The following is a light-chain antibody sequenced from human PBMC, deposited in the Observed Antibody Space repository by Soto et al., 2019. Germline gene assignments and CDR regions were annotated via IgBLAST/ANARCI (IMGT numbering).Light chain of an antibody. CDR2: KAS. V-gene: IGKV1-5*03. CDR1: QSISSW. J-gene: IGKJ1*01. CDR3: QQHNTYSPERT. Sequence: DIQMTQSPSTLSASVGDRVTITCRASQSISSWLAWYQQKPGKAPKPLIYKASSLESGVPSTFSGSGSGTEFTLTISSLQPDDFATYYCQQHNTYSPERTFGQGTKVDIK.